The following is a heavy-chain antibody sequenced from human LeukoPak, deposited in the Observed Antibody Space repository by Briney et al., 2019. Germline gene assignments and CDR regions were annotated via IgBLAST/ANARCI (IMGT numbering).Heavy chain of an antibody. J-gene: IGHJ6*03. CDR1: GFTFDDYA. CDR2: ISWDGGST. V-gene: IGHV3-43D*03. Sequence: GGSLRLSCAASGFTFDDYAMHWVRQAPGKGLEWVSLISWDGGSTYYADSVKGRFTISRDNSKNSLYLQMNSLRAEDTAVYYCARRHGSYDSYYYYMDVWGKGTTVTVSS. CDR3: ARRHGSYDSYYYYMDV. D-gene: IGHD1-26*01.